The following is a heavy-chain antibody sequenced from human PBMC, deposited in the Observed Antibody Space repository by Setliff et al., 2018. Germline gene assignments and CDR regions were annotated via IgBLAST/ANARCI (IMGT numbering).Heavy chain of an antibody. D-gene: IGHD7-27*01. V-gene: IGHV1-3*03. J-gene: IGHJ6*02. CDR3: ARGGWGSSMDV. CDR2: INAGNGNT. CDR1: GYTFTSYA. Sequence: ASVKVSCKASGYTFTSYAMHWVRQAPGQRLEWMGWINAGNGNTKYSQEFQGRVTITADESTSTAYMELSSLRSEDTAVYYCARGGWGSSMDVWGQGTTVTVSS.